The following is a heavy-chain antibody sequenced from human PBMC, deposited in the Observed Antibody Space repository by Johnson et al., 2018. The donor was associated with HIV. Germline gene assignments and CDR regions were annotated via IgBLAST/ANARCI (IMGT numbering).Heavy chain of an antibody. V-gene: IGHV3-23*04. J-gene: IGHJ3*01. Sequence: MQLVESGGGVVQPGRSLRLSCAASGFTFNSYAMSWVRQAPGKGLEWVSAISGSGGSTYYADSVKGRLTISRDNSKNSLYLHMNSLRAEDTAVYYCATVWRNGGRHAFDVWGQGTMVTISS. CDR2: ISGSGGST. D-gene: IGHD1-1*01. CDR3: ATVWRNGGRHAFDV. CDR1: GFTFNSYA.